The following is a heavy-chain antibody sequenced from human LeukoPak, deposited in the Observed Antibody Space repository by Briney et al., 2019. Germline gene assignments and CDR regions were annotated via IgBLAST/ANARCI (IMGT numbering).Heavy chain of an antibody. V-gene: IGHV3-23*01. J-gene: IGHJ1*01. D-gene: IGHD4-17*01. CDR2: ISGSGSST. Sequence: GSLRLSCAASGFTFNSYTMSWVRQAPGKGLEWVSTISGSGSSTHYADSVKGRFTISRDNSKSTLYLQMNSLRAGDTAVYYCAKEDYGDLASFQYWGQGTLVTVSS. CDR1: GFTFNSYT. CDR3: AKEDYGDLASFQY.